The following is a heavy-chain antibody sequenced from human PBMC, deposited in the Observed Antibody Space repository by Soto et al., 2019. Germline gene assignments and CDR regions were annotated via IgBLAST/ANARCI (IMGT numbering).Heavy chain of an antibody. J-gene: IGHJ5*02. CDR3: AREPGRYTSGYHGRPIDH. CDR1: GCTFASYG. V-gene: IGHV1-18*01. CDR2: ISAYNGNT. D-gene: IGHD3-22*01. Sequence: AAGKVCCKASGCTFASYGISWGRQAPGQGLEWMGWISAYNGNTNYAQKLQGRVTMTTDTSTSTAYMELRSMRYDDTAVYYCAREPGRYTSGYHGRPIDHWG.